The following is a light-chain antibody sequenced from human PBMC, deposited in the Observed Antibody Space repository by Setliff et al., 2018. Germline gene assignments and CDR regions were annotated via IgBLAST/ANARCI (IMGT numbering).Light chain of an antibody. CDR1: SSNIGSKT. V-gene: IGLV1-44*01. CDR2: QDS. CDR3: AAWDVSLNEVV. Sequence: QSVLTQSPSASGSPGQRVTISCSGSSSNIGSKTVNWYQQLPGTAPKLLISQDSQRPSGVPDRFSGSKSGTSASLAISGLQSEDEADYYCAAWDVSLNEVVFGGGTKVTVL. J-gene: IGLJ2*01.